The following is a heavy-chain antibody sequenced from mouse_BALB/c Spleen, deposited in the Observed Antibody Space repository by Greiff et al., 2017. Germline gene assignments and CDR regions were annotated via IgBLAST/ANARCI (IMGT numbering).Heavy chain of an antibody. J-gene: IGHJ4*01. Sequence: EVMLVESGGGLVQPGGSLRLSCATSGFTFTGYYMSWVRQPPGKALEWVGFIRNKANGYTSEYSASVKGRFTISRDNSQSILYLQVNTLRAEDSATDYGAKDIVYRCDVGAMDYWGQGTSVTVSS. CDR1: GFTFTGYY. D-gene: IGHD2-14*01. CDR2: IRNKANGYTS. CDR3: AKDIVYRCDVGAMDY. V-gene: IGHV7-3*02.